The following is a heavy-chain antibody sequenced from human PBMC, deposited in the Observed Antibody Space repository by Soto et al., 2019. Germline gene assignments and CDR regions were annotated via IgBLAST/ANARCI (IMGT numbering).Heavy chain of an antibody. V-gene: IGHV1-8*01. CDR2: MNPNSGNT. CDR3: ARVRSSSWFLGSHAFDI. D-gene: IGHD6-13*01. J-gene: IGHJ3*02. Sequence: ASVKVSCKASGYTFTSYDINWVRQATGQGLEWMGWMNPNSGNTGYAQKFQGRVTMTRNTSISTAYMELSSLRSEDTAVYYCARVRSSSWFLGSHAFDIWGQGTMVTV. CDR1: GYTFTSYD.